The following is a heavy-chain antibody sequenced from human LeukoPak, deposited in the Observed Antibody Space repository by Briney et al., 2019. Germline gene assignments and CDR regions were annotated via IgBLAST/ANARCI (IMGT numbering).Heavy chain of an antibody. Sequence: GASVKVSCKASGYTFTSYYMHWVRQAPGQGLEWMGIINPSGGSTSYAQKFQGRVTMTRDTSTSTVYMELSSLRSEDTAVYYCAAHPKQQLASPESDYWGQGTLVTVSS. J-gene: IGHJ4*02. D-gene: IGHD6-13*01. CDR3: AAHPKQQLASPESDY. CDR2: INPSGGST. V-gene: IGHV1-46*01. CDR1: GYTFTSYY.